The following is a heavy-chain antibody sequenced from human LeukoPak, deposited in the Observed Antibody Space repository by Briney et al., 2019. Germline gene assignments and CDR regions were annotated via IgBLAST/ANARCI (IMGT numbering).Heavy chain of an antibody. J-gene: IGHJ4*02. CDR1: GFTFSSFA. D-gene: IGHD6-19*01. Sequence: PGGSLRLSCAASGFTFSSFAMSWVRQAPGKGLEWVSAISGSGVSTYYADSVKGRFTISRDNSKHTLYLQMNSLRAEDTAVYYCAKGVLLASGYNSGWFFDYWGQGTLVTVSS. CDR3: AKGVLLASGYNSGWFFDY. V-gene: IGHV3-23*01. CDR2: ISGSGVST.